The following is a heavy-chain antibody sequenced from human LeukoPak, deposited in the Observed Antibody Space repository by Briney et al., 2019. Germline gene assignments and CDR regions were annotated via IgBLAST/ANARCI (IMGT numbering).Heavy chain of an antibody. CDR1: GFTFSGLA. CDR3: AKDFIAISEWEPLGY. J-gene: IGHJ4*02. CDR2: ISGSDTTI. V-gene: IGHV3-23*01. Sequence: GGSLRLSCAASGFTFSGLAMSWVRQAPGEGLEWVSTISGSDTTIEYADSVKGRVSISRDYSKNTLYLQMNSLRAEDTAVYYCAKDFIAISEWEPLGYWGQGTLVTVSS. D-gene: IGHD1-26*01.